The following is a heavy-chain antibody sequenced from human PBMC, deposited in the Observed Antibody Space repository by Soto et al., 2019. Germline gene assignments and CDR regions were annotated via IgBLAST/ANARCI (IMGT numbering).Heavy chain of an antibody. D-gene: IGHD2-21*01. Sequence: TLSLTCDVSGGSISSDNWWSWVRQPPGKGLEWVGEIYHTGRTNYNPSLKSRVTISVDKSTNQFSLRLSSVTAADTATYFCARDQGEAVYSNSYYYYGMLFWGPATTGTGSS. V-gene: IGHV4-4*01. CDR3: ARDQGEAVYSNSYYYYGMLF. CDR2: IYHTGRT. J-gene: IGHJ6*02. CDR1: GGSISSDNW.